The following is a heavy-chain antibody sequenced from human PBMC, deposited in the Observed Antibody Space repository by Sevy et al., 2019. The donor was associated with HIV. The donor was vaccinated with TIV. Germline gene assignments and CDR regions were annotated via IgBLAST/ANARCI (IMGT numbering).Heavy chain of an antibody. V-gene: IGHV3-15*01. D-gene: IGHD5-12*01. Sequence: GGSLRLSCAASGFTFTYAWMSWVRQAPGKGLEWVGRIKSKTEGETTDYTAPVKGRFTISRDDSKNMLYLQMNSLKSGDTAVYYCITDPEDSGYDEEVINYYYYGMDVWGQGTTVTVSS. CDR2: IKSKTEGETT. CDR3: ITDPEDSGYDEEVINYYYYGMDV. J-gene: IGHJ6*02. CDR1: GFTFTYAW.